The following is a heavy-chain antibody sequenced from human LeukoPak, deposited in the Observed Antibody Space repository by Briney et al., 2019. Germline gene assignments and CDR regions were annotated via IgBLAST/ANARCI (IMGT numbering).Heavy chain of an antibody. Sequence: ASVKVSCKASGYIFTSYYMHWVRQAPGQGLEWMGRINPNTGGTNYAQKFQGRVTMTRDTSITTVYMELSRLRLDDTAVYYCAKLGFSEWFLEFWGQGALVTVSS. CDR3: AKLGFSEWFLEF. V-gene: IGHV1-2*06. D-gene: IGHD3-3*01. CDR2: INPNTGGT. J-gene: IGHJ4*02. CDR1: GYIFTSYY.